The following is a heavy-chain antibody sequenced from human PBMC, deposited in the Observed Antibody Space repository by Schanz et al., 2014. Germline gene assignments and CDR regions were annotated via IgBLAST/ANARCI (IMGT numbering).Heavy chain of an antibody. Sequence: VQLVESGGGLVQPGGSLKLSCSASGFTFSSHAMSWVRQAPGKGLEWVAVIWYDGSNKDYADSVKGRFTISRDNSKNTVYLQMNSLRAEDTAVYFCASLIGTTSAHFYGMDVWGQGTTVTVSS. CDR1: GFTFSSHA. CDR3: ASLIGTTSAHFYGMDV. CDR2: IWYDGSNK. V-gene: IGHV3-33*08. D-gene: IGHD1-7*01. J-gene: IGHJ6*02.